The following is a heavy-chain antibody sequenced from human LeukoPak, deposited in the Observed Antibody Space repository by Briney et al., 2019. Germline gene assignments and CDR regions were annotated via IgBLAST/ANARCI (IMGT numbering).Heavy chain of an antibody. V-gene: IGHV1-69*13. J-gene: IGHJ3*02. Sequence: ASVKVSCKASGGTFISYAISWVRQAPGQGLEWMGGIIPIFGTANYAQKLQGSVTIPADESTSTAYMELSSLRSEDTAVYYCARPSTSTDAFDIWGQGTMVTVSS. D-gene: IGHD5/OR15-5a*01. CDR1: GGTFISYA. CDR2: IIPIFGTA. CDR3: ARPSTSTDAFDI.